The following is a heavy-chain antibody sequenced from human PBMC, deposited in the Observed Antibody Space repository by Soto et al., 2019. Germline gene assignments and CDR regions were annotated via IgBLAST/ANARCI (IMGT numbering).Heavy chain of an antibody. CDR1: GASIYNGGYF. CDR2: IHNSGSP. D-gene: IGHD3-22*01. J-gene: IGHJ4*02. Sequence: PSETLSLTCSVSGASIYNGGYFWSWIRQSPGKGLEWIGHIHNSGSPYNNPSLKSRVTISADTSMNQFSLKLSSVTAADTAVYYCASLKLNYDSSGYHLFDYRGQGTLVTVSS. V-gene: IGHV4-30-4*01. CDR3: ASLKLNYDSSGYHLFDY.